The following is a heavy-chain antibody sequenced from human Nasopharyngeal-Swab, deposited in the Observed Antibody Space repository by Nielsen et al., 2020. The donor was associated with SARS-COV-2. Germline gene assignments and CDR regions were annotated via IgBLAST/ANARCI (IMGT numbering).Heavy chain of an antibody. CDR1: GFTFSSYW. V-gene: IGHV3-7*03. J-gene: IGHJ4*02. CDR2: IKQDGSEK. Sequence: GGSLRLSCAASGFTFSSYWMSWVRQAPGKGLEWVANIKQDGSEKYYADSVKGRFTISRDNSKNTLYLQMNSLRAEDTAVYYCAKDRYYGSGSYPDYWGQGTLVTVSS. CDR3: AKDRYYGSGSYPDY. D-gene: IGHD3-10*01.